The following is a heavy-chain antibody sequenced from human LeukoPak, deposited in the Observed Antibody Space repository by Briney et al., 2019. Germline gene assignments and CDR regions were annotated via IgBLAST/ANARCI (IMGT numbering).Heavy chain of an antibody. V-gene: IGHV4-59*01. CDR3: ARSYGGNPGVFDY. J-gene: IGHJ4*02. D-gene: IGHD4-23*01. Sequence: SETLSLTYSVSGGSISSYYWSWIRQPPGKGLEWIGYIYYSGGTSYSPSLKSRVTISVDTSKSQFSLKLSSVTAADTATYYCARSYGGNPGVFDYWGQGTLVTVSS. CDR1: GGSISSYY. CDR2: IYYSGGT.